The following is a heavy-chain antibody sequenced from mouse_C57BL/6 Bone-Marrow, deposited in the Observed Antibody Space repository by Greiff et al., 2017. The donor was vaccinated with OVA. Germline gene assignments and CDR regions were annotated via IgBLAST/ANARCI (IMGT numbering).Heavy chain of an antibody. CDR3: TRGSNYGFAY. D-gene: IGHD2-5*01. V-gene: IGHV5-9-1*02. Sequence: DVMLVESGEGLVKPGGSLKLSCAASGFTFSSYAMSWVRQTPEKRLEWVAYISSGGDYIYYADTVKGRFTISRSNARNTLYLQMSSLKSEDTAMYYCTRGSNYGFAYWGQGTLVTVSA. CDR1: GFTFSSYA. CDR2: ISSGGDYI. J-gene: IGHJ3*01.